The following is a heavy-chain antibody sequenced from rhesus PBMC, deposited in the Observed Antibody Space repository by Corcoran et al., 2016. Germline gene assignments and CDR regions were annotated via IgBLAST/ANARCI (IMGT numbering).Heavy chain of an antibody. Sequence: QVQLQESGPGLVKPSETLSLTCAVSGASISSYWWSWIRQPPGKGLEGIGEIIGNSGNPHYRPYLNSQGSISRDASKIQFSLKLSSGTAEDAAVYYCARSGYGSGGVYWGQGVLVTVSS. J-gene: IGHJ4*01. CDR3: ARSGYGSGGVY. V-gene: IGHV4-80*01. CDR1: GASISSYW. CDR2: IIGNSGNP. D-gene: IGHD4-4*01.